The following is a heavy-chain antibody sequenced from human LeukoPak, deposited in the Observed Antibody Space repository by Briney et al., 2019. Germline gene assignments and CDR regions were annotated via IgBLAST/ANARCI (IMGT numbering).Heavy chain of an antibody. CDR1: GFTFRSYA. V-gene: IGHV3-23*01. J-gene: IGHJ4*02. CDR2: ISGSGGAT. Sequence: GGSLRLSCAASGFTFRSYAMSWVRQAPGKGLEWVSGISGSGGATYYADSVKGRFTISRDNSKNTLSLQVNSLRAEDTAVYYCATTESLRLGELSPIDYWGQGTLVTVSS. D-gene: IGHD3-16*02. CDR3: ATTESLRLGELSPIDY.